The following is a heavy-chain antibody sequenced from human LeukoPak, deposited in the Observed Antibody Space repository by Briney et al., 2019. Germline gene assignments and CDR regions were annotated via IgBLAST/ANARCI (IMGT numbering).Heavy chain of an antibody. V-gene: IGHV1-69*13. D-gene: IGHD6-13*01. CDR1: GGTFSSYA. J-gene: IGHJ4*02. CDR2: IIPIFGTA. Sequence: SVKVSCKGSGGTFSSYAIRWVRQAPGQGLEWMEGIIPIFGTANYAQKFQGRVTITADESTSTAYMELNSLRSEDTAVYYCARGDSSSWYAGLGYVDYWGQGTQVTVSS. CDR3: ARGDSSSWYAGLGYVDY.